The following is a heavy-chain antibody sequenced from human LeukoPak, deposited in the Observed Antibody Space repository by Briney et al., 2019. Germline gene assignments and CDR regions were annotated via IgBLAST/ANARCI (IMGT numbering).Heavy chain of an antibody. J-gene: IGHJ5*02. CDR3: ARAGGYSSRFDP. D-gene: IGHD6-13*01. Sequence: SETLSLTCAAYGGSFSGYYWSWIRQPPGKGLEWIGEINHSGSTNYNPSLKSRVTISVDTSKNQFSLKLSSVTAADTAVYYCARAGGYSSRFDPWGQGTLVTVSS. V-gene: IGHV4-34*01. CDR2: INHSGST. CDR1: GGSFSGYY.